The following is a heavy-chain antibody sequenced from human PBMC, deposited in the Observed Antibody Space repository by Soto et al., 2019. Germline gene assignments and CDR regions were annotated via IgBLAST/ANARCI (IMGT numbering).Heavy chain of an antibody. CDR1: GGTFSSYA. J-gene: IGHJ6*02. V-gene: IGHV1-69*13. CDR3: ARYYYDSSGYYPRLYYYGMDV. D-gene: IGHD3-22*01. CDR2: IIPIFGTA. Sequence: ASVKVSCKASGGTFSSYAISWVRQAPGQGLEWMGGIIPIFGTANYAQKFQGRVTITADESTSTAYMELSSLRSGDTAVYYCARYYYDSSGYYPRLYYYGMDVWGQGTTVTVSS.